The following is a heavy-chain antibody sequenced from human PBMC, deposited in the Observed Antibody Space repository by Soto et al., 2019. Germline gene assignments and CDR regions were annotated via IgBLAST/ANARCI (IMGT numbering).Heavy chain of an antibody. J-gene: IGHJ4*02. V-gene: IGHV3-30*14. CDR3: GRDPGMEYSSSWYWGGGFDY. CDR1: GFTFSSYA. CDR2: ISYDGSNK. Sequence: QVQLVESGGGVVQPGRSLRLSCAASGFTFSSYAMHWVRQAPGKGLEWVAVISYDGSNKYYADSVKGRFTISRDNSKNALYLEMNRLRGEDTGVYYCGRDPGMEYSSSWYWGGGFDYWGQGTLVTVSS. D-gene: IGHD6-13*01.